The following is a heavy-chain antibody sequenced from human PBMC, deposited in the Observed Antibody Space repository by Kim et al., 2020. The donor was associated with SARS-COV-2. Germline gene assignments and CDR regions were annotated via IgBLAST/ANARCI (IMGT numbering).Heavy chain of an antibody. J-gene: IGHJ2*01. CDR1: GGSISSSSYY. Sequence: SETLSLTCTVSGGSISSSSYYWGWIRQPPGKGLEWIGSIYYSGSTYYNPSLKSRVTISVDTSKNQFSLKLSSVTAADTAVYYCARLDSSGWLLWGAEQNWYFDLWGRGTLVTVSS. D-gene: IGHD6-19*01. V-gene: IGHV4-39*01. CDR3: ARLDSSGWLLWGAEQNWYFDL. CDR2: IYYSGST.